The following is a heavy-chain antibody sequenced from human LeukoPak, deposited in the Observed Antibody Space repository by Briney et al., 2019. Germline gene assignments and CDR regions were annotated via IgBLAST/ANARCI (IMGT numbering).Heavy chain of an antibody. J-gene: IGHJ4*02. CDR1: GGSISSSNW. V-gene: IGHV4-4*02. CDR2: IYHSGST. Sequence: SGTLSLTCAVSGGSISSSNWWSWVRQPPGKGLEWIGEIYHSGSTNYNPSLKSRVTISVDKSKNQFSLKLSSVTAADTAVYYCARVGNYYDSSGYHYYFDYWGQGTLVTVSS. D-gene: IGHD3-22*01. CDR3: ARVGNYYDSSGYHYYFDY.